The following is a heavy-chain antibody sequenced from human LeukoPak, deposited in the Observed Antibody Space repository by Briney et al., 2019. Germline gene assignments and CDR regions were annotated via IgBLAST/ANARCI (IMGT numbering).Heavy chain of an antibody. CDR3: ARDVTGMEVADYFDY. CDR1: GGSISSSSYY. CDR2: IYTSGST. D-gene: IGHD6-19*01. V-gene: IGHV4-39*07. Sequence: PSETLSLTCTVSGGSISSSSYYWGWIRQPPGKGLEWIGRIYTSGSTNYNPSLKSRVTISVDTSKNQFSLKLSSVTAADTAVYYCARDVTGMEVADYFDYWGQGTLVTVSS. J-gene: IGHJ4*02.